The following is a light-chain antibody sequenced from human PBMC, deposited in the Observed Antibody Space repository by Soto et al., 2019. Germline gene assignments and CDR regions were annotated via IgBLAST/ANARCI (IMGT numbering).Light chain of an antibody. J-gene: IGKJ4*01. CDR1: QVVGSN. CDR3: QQYNNWPPLT. CDR2: GAS. Sequence: EIVMTQSPATLSVSPGERATGSCRASQVVGSNLAWYQQKPGQAPRLLIYGASTRATGIPARFSGSGSGTEFTLTISSLQSEDFALYYCQQYNNWPPLTFGGGTKVEIK. V-gene: IGKV3-15*01.